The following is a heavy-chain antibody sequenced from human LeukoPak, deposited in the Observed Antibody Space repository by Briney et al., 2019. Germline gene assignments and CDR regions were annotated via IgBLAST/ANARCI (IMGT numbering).Heavy chain of an antibody. J-gene: IGHJ4*02. Sequence: GGSLRLSCAASGFTISSHAMNWVRQVPGKGLVWVSTISADGDGPHYADSVKGRFTISRDNSKNTLFLQMNSLRDGDTAVYFCARTVKGFDPTFDYWGQGTLVTVSS. CDR2: ISADGDGP. V-gene: IGHV3-23*01. D-gene: IGHD3-16*02. CDR1: GFTISSHA. CDR3: ARTVKGFDPTFDY.